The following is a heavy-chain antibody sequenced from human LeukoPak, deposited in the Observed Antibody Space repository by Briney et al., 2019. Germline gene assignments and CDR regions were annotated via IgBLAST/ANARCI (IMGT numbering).Heavy chain of an antibody. J-gene: IGHJ5*02. CDR1: GYIFTDYN. Sequence: ASVKVSCKASGYIFTDYNMHWVRQAPGQGLEWMGWINPNSGGTNYAQKFQGRVTMTRDTSIGTAYMELSRLRFDDTAVYYCARGERDYDILTGYSLDWFDPWGQGTLVSVSS. D-gene: IGHD3-9*01. CDR3: ARGERDYDILTGYSLDWFDP. V-gene: IGHV1-2*02. CDR2: INPNSGGT.